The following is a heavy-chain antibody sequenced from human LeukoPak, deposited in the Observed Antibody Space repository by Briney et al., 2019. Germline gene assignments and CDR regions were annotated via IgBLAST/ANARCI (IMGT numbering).Heavy chain of an antibody. J-gene: IGHJ4*02. CDR2: IDPSDSYT. V-gene: IGHV5-10-1*01. D-gene: IGHD6-13*01. CDR1: GYSFTSYW. Sequence: GESLKIFCKGSGYSFTSYWISWVRQMPGKGLEWMGRIDPSDSYTNYSPSFQGHVTISVDKSISTAYLQWSSLMASDTAMYYCARRVRYGSSWDFDYWGQGALVTVSS. CDR3: ARRVRYGSSWDFDY.